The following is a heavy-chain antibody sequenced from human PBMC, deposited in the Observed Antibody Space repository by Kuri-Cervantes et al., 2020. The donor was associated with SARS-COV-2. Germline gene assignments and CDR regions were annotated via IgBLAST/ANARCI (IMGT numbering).Heavy chain of an antibody. CDR2: VYSSGST. V-gene: IGHV4-61*08. CDR1: GGSISSGGYY. CDR3: TRAGYDNSGYYYSFDF. Sequence: LRLSCTVSGGSISSGGYYWSWIRQHPGKGLEWIGYVYSSGSTNYSPSLKSRVTMSVDTSKNQFSLKLTSVTAADTAVYYCTRAGYDNSGYYYSFDFWGQGTLVTVSS. J-gene: IGHJ4*02. D-gene: IGHD3-22*01.